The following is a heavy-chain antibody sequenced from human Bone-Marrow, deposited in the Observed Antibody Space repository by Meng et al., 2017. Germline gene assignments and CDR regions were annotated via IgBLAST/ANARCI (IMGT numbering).Heavy chain of an antibody. CDR2: IRGSGGTT. V-gene: IGHV3-23*01. D-gene: IGHD3-10*01. Sequence: GESLKISCAASGFTFANYAMSWVRQAPGKGLEWVSAIRGSGGTTYHGDSVQGRFTISRDNSKNILYLQMNGLRAEDTAVYYCAKGSYIDSYEVRDWGQGTLVTAPQ. J-gene: IGHJ4*02. CDR1: GFTFANYA. CDR3: AKGSYIDSYEVRD.